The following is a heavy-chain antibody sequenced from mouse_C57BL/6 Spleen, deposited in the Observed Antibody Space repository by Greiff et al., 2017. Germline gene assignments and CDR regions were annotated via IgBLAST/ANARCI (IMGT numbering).Heavy chain of an antibody. D-gene: IGHD5-1*01. Sequence: EVHLVESGGGLVKPGGSLKLSCAASGFTFSSYAMSWVRQTPEKRLEWVATISDGGSYTYYPDNVKGRFTISRDNAKNNLYLQMSHLKSEDTAMYYCARESNYLDYWGQGTTLTVSS. CDR1: GFTFSSYA. V-gene: IGHV5-4*01. J-gene: IGHJ2*01. CDR2: ISDGGSYT. CDR3: ARESNYLDY.